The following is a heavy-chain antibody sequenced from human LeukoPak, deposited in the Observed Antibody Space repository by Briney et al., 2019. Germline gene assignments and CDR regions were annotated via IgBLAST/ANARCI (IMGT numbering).Heavy chain of an antibody. J-gene: IGHJ3*02. Sequence: GGSLRLSCAASGFSVSNNYTSWVRQAPGKGLEWVSVLFSGGNTYYADSVKGRFTVSRDNSKNTLYLQMNSLRAEDTAVYFCARLSSWVFEIWGQGTMVTVSS. CDR1: GFSVSNNY. CDR3: ARLSSWVFEI. CDR2: LFSGGNT. V-gene: IGHV3-53*01. D-gene: IGHD3-16*01.